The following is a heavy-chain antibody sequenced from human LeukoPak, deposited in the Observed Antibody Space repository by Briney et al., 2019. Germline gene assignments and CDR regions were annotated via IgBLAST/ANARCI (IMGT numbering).Heavy chain of an antibody. CDR3: ATHNWIVGASFDY. Sequence: SETLSLTCAVYGGSFSGDYWSWIRQPPGKGLEWIGEINHSGSTNYNPSLKSRVTISVDTSKNQFSLKLSSVTAADTAVYYCATHNWIVGASFDYWGQGTLVTVSS. CDR2: INHSGST. V-gene: IGHV4-34*01. CDR1: GGSFSGDY. J-gene: IGHJ4*02. D-gene: IGHD1-26*01.